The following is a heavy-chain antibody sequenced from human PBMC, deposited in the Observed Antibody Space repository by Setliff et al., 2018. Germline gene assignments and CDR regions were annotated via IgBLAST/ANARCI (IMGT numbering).Heavy chain of an antibody. Sequence: PSETLSLSCAASGFTFSSYWMSWVRQAPGKGLEWVANIKQDGSEKYYVDSVKGRFTISRDNAKNSLYLQMNSLRAEDTAVYYCARAFGSGWFWGQGTLVTVSS. CDR2: IKQDGSEK. CDR1: GFTFSSYW. CDR3: ARAFGSGWF. J-gene: IGHJ4*02. V-gene: IGHV3-7*01. D-gene: IGHD6-19*01.